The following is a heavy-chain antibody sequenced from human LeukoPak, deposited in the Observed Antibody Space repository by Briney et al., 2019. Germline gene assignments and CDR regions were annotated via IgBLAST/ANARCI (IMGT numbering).Heavy chain of an antibody. V-gene: IGHV4-34*01. CDR2: INHSGST. Sequence: SETLSLTCAVYGGSFSGYYRSWIRQPPGKGLEWIGEINHSGSTNYNPSLKSRVTISVDTSKNQFSLKLSSVTAADTAVYYCARVSGRFTWYFDLWGRGTLVTVSS. CDR1: GGSFSGYY. CDR3: ARVSGRFTWYFDL. J-gene: IGHJ2*01.